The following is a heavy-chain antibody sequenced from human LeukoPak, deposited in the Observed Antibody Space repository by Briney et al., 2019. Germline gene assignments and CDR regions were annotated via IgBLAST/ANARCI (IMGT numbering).Heavy chain of an antibody. D-gene: IGHD6-13*01. Sequence: SETLSLTCTVSGGSISSSSYYWGWIRQPPGKGLEWIGSIYYSGSTYYNPSLKSRVTMSVDTSKNQFSLKLSSVTAADTAVYYCARQYYPYSSSWPNWFDPWGQGTLVTVSS. CDR2: IYYSGST. V-gene: IGHV4-39*01. CDR3: ARQYYPYSSSWPNWFDP. CDR1: GGSISSSSYY. J-gene: IGHJ5*02.